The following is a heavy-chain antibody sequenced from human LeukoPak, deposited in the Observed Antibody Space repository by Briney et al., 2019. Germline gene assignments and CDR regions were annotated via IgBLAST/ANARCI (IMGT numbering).Heavy chain of an antibody. V-gene: IGHV4-34*01. CDR2: INHAGTT. CDR1: GASLSGYY. Sequence: PSETLSLTCGVHGASLSGYYWTWIRQFPGKGVEWIGEINHAGTTDDNPSLRSRVTISVNASKTQFSLKLTSVTAADTAVYYCARGRGWNYFDYWGLGTLVTVSS. D-gene: IGHD6-19*01. CDR3: ARGRGWNYFDY. J-gene: IGHJ4*02.